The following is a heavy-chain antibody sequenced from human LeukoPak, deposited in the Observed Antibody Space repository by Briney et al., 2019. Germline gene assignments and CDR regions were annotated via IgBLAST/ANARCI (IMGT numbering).Heavy chain of an antibody. CDR3: ARYYDILTGPQGYYYYMDV. CDR2: MNPNSGNT. Sequence: GASVKVSCKASGYTFTSYDINWVRQATGQGLEWMGWMNPNSGNTGYAQKFQGRVTMTRNTSISTAYMELSSLRSEDTAVYYSARYYDILTGPQGYYYYMDVWGKGTTVTVSS. V-gene: IGHV1-8*01. J-gene: IGHJ6*03. D-gene: IGHD3-9*01. CDR1: GYTFTSYD.